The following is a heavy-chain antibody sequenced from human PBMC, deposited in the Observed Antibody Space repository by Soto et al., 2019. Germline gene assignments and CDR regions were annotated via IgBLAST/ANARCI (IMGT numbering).Heavy chain of an antibody. CDR1: GGTFSSYA. D-gene: IGHD3-22*01. CDR3: ARVRDDSSGYPDY. Sequence: SVKVSCKASGGTFSSYAISWVRQAPGQGLGWMGGIIPIFGTANYAQKFQGRVTITADESTSTAYMELSSLRSEDTAVYYCARVRDDSSGYPDYWGQGTLVTVSS. CDR2: IIPIFGTA. J-gene: IGHJ4*02. V-gene: IGHV1-69*13.